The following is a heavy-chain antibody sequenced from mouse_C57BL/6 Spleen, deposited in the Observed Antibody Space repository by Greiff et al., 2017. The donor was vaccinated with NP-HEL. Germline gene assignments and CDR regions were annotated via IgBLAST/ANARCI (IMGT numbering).Heavy chain of an antibody. CDR1: GYSITSGYD. CDR3: ARDEGSGYVGAY. V-gene: IGHV3-1*01. J-gene: IGHJ3*01. CDR2: ISYSGST. Sequence: EVKVVESGPGMVKPSQSLSLTCTVTGYSITSGYDWHWIRHFPGNKLEWMGYISYSGSTNYNPSLKSRISITHDTSKNHFFLKLNSVTTEDTATYYCARDEGSGYVGAYWGQGTLVTVSA. D-gene: IGHD3-2*02.